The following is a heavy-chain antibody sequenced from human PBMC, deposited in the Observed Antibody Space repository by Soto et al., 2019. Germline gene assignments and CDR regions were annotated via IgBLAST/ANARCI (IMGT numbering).Heavy chain of an antibody. Sequence: GGSLRLSCAASGFTFSSYWMHWVRQASGEGLVWVSRISFDGSTTTYADSVKGRFTISRDNAKNTLYLQMNSLRAEDTAVYYCARGGAHTAMANEYWGQGALVTVSS. CDR3: ARGGAHTAMANEY. CDR2: ISFDGSTT. V-gene: IGHV3-74*01. D-gene: IGHD5-18*01. J-gene: IGHJ4*02. CDR1: GFTFSSYW.